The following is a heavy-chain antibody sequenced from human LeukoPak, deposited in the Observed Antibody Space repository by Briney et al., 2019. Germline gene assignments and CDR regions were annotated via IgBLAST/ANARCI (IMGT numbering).Heavy chain of an antibody. V-gene: IGHV3-23*01. D-gene: IGHD5-24*01. J-gene: IGHJ4*02. CDR1: GFTFSSYG. Sequence: GGSLRLSCAASGFTFSSYGMHWVRQAPGKGLEWVSTVNGGGETTYYADSVKGRFTISRDNSKNTLYLQMNSLRAEDTAVFYCARTIWIQYYFDYWGQGTLVAVSS. CDR2: VNGGGETT. CDR3: ARTIWIQYYFDY.